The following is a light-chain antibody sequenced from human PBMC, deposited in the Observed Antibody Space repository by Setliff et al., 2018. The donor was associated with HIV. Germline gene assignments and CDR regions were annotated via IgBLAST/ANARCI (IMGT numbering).Light chain of an antibody. J-gene: IGLJ1*01. CDR1: SSDAGDYNF. CDR2: DVT. CDR3: CSSAGTYTSFFV. V-gene: IGLV2-11*01. Sequence: ALTQPRSVSGSPGQSVTIARTGTSSDAGDYNFVSWYQLHPGKSPKLIMYDVTKRPSGVPHRFSGSKSANAASLTISGLQAEDEADYYCCSSAGTYTSFFVFGTGTKGTVL.